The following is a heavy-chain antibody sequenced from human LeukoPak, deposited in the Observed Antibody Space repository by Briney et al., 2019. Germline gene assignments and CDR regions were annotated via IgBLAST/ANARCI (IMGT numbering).Heavy chain of an antibody. CDR1: GFTFSDYN. V-gene: IGHV3-11*04. D-gene: IGHD3-10*01. CDR3: ARGEDCYGSGSYYPLQDYCYVDV. J-gene: IGHJ6*03. Sequence: GGSLRLSCAASGFTFSDYNMRWIRQAPGKGLEWVSSISRSGSTKYYADPVKGRFTISRDNAKNSLFLQMNSLRAEDTAVYYCARGEDCYGSGSYYPLQDYCYVDVWGKGTTVTISS. CDR2: ISRSGSTK.